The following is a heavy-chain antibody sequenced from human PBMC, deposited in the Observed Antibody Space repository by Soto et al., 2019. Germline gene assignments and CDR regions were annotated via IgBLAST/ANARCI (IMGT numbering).Heavy chain of an antibody. CDR1: GVSISSGGYY. Sequence: KSSETLSLTCTVSGVSISSGGYYWSWIRQHPGKGLEWIGNIYYSGRTYYNPSLKSRVTISEDTSKSQFSLKVNSMTAADTAVYYCARYRREAVAGYTLDNWGQGILVTVSS. CDR2: IYYSGRT. D-gene: IGHD6-13*01. J-gene: IGHJ4*02. CDR3: ARYRREAVAGYTLDN. V-gene: IGHV4-31*03.